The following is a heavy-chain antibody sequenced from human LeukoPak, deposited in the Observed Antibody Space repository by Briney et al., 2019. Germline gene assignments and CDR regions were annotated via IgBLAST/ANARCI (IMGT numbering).Heavy chain of an antibody. CDR2: IKSDGSST. V-gene: IGHV3-74*01. CDR3: VRDNRSYNFDY. CDR1: RFTFSRYW. D-gene: IGHD1-26*01. Sequence: GGSLRLSCAASRFTFSRYWMHWVRQAPGKGLVWFSCIKSDGSSTSIADSAKGRFTISRDNAKNTVYLQMNSLRAEDTAVYYCVRDNRSYNFDYWGQGTLVTVSS. J-gene: IGHJ4*02.